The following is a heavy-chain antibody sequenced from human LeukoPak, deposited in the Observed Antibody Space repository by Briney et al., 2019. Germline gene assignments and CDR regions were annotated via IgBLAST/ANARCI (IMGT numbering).Heavy chain of an antibody. CDR3: AIDRGTYYDSSGYYFFGYYFDY. V-gene: IGHV3-23*01. D-gene: IGHD3-22*01. CDR1: GFTFSTYA. J-gene: IGHJ4*02. CDR2: ISGSGGST. Sequence: GGSLRLSCAASGFTFSTYAMNWVRQAPGKGLEWVSTISGSGGSTYYADSVKGRFTISRDNSKNTLFLEMNSLRAEDTAVYYCAIDRGTYYDSSGYYFFGYYFDYWGQGTLVTVSS.